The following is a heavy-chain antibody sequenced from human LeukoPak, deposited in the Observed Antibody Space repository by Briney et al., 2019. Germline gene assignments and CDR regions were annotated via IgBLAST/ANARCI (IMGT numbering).Heavy chain of an antibody. D-gene: IGHD6-6*01. CDR1: GGSISSHY. J-gene: IGHJ4*02. Sequence: PSETLSLTCTVSGGSISSHYWSWLRQPPGKGLEWIGYIYYSGSTNYNPSLKSRVTISVDTSKNQFSLKLSSVTAADTAVYYCARDGGSSSYDFDYWGQGTLVTVSS. CDR3: ARDGGSSSYDFDY. V-gene: IGHV4-59*11. CDR2: IYYSGST.